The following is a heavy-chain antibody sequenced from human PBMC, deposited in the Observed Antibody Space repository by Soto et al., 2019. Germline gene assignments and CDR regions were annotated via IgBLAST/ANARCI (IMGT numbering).Heavy chain of an antibody. Sequence: PSETLSLTCTVSGGSISSGGYCWSWIRQHPGKGLEWIGYIYYSGSTNYNPSLKSRVTVSVDTSKNQFSLKLSSVTAADTAVYYCARARGKPKYYFDYWGQGTLVTVSS. CDR1: GGSISSGGYC. CDR2: IYYSGST. D-gene: IGHD3-10*01. V-gene: IGHV4-31*03. CDR3: ARARGKPKYYFDY. J-gene: IGHJ4*02.